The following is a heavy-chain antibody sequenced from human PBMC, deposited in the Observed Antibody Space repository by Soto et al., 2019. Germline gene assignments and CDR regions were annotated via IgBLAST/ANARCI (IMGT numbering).Heavy chain of an antibody. D-gene: IGHD2-15*01. J-gene: IGHJ4*02. CDR2: IIPIFGTA. V-gene: IGHV1-69*01. CDR3: AREVVAADIQYYFDY. CDR1: GGTFSSYA. Sequence: QVQLVQSGAEVKKPGSSVKVSCKASGGTFSSYAISWVRQAPGQGLEWMGEIIPIFGTANYAQKFKGRVTITADESTSTAYMELSSLRSEDTAVYYCAREVVAADIQYYFDYWGQGTLVTVSS.